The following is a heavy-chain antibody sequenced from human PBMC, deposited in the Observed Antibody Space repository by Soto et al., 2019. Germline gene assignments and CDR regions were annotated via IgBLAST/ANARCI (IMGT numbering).Heavy chain of an antibody. CDR3: ARSPDFWSGPSFDY. V-gene: IGHV1-18*01. D-gene: IGHD3-3*01. CDR2: ISAYIGDT. J-gene: IGHJ4*02. Sequence: GASVKVSCKASGYTFTSYGISWVRQAPGQGLEWMGWISAYIGDTNYAQKLQGRVTMTTDTSTSTAYMELRSLRSDDTAVYYCARSPDFWSGPSFDYWGQGTLVTVSS. CDR1: GYTFTSYG.